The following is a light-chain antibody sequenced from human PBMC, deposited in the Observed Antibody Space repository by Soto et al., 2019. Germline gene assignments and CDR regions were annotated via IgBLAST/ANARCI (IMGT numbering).Light chain of an antibody. CDR1: QSVSNDF. Sequence: EIVLTQSAGILSLSPGERATLSCRASQSVSNDFLPWYQQKPGQAPRLLVFGASTGATDVPDRFSGSGSGADFTLYISRLESEDFAVYYFQQDPCSPPRTFGQGNQVEMK. CDR3: QQDPCSPPRT. CDR2: GAS. V-gene: IGKV3-20*01. J-gene: IGKJ1*01.